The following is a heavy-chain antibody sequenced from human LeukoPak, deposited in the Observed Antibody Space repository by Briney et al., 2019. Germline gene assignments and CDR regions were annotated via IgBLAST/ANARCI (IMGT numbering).Heavy chain of an antibody. CDR1: GFSFGSYA. Sequence: GGSLRLSCAASGFSFGSYAMSWVRQAAGKGLEGVSEICGSVSGSGDCTHYADSVKGRFTISRDNSKKTLYLQMNSLRAEDTAVYYCANFMLWSTYYYYGMDVWGQGTTVTVSS. V-gene: IGHV3-23*01. D-gene: IGHD2-21*01. J-gene: IGHJ6*02. CDR2: ICGSVSGSGDCT. CDR3: ANFMLWSTYYYYGMDV.